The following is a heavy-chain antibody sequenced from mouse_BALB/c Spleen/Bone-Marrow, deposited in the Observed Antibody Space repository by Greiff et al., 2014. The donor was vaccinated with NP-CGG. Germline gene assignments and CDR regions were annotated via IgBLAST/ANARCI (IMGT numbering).Heavy chain of an antibody. V-gene: IGHV14-3*02. Sequence: VQLQPSGAELVKPGASVTLSCTASGFNIKDTYMPWVKQRPEPGLEWIGRIDPANGNTKFDPKFQGKAPIPADASANAADRRLSSLTSEDTAVYYCASYYYGSSCGFAYWGQGTLVTVSA. CDR2: IDPANGNT. CDR3: ASYYYGSSCGFAY. D-gene: IGHD1-1*01. CDR1: GFNIKDTY. J-gene: IGHJ3*01.